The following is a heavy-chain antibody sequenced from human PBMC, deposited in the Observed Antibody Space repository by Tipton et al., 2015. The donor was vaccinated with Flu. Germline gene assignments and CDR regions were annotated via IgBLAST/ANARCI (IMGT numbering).Heavy chain of an antibody. J-gene: IGHJ6*02. CDR1: GGSISSYY. V-gene: IGHV4-59*01. CDR2: IYYSGST. Sequence: TLSLTCTVSGGSISSYYWSWLRQPPGKGLEWIGYIYYSGSTNHNPSLKSRVTISVDTSKNQFSLQLNSVTAADTAVYYCASATTVTTSGMDVWGQGTTVTVSS. D-gene: IGHD4-11*01. CDR3: ASATTVTTSGMDV.